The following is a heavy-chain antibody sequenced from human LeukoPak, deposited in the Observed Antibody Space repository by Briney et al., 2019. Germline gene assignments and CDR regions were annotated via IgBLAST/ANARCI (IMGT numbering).Heavy chain of an antibody. J-gene: IGHJ5*02. CDR2: IYSGGST. Sequence: PGGSLRLSCAASGFTVSSNYMSWVRQAPGKGLEWVSVIYSGGSTYYADSVKGRFTISRDNSKNTLYLQMNSLRAEDTAVYYCAREALYCSGGSCYRWGQGTLVTVSS. CDR3: AREALYCSGGSCYR. D-gene: IGHD2-15*01. V-gene: IGHV3-66*01. CDR1: GFTVSSNY.